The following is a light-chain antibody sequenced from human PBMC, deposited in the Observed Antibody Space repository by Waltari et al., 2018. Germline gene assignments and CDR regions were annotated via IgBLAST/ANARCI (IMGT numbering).Light chain of an antibody. CDR2: GVT. CDR3: LQHNSYPFT. J-gene: IGKJ3*01. Sequence: DIQMTQSPSSLSASVGDTVTITCRASQGISSFFDWFQQQPGKPPKLLIYGVTTLQSGVPSRFSGSGSGTEVTLTISSLQPEDFTSYYCLQHNSYPFTFGPGTKLDIK. CDR1: QGISSF. V-gene: IGKV1-17*01.